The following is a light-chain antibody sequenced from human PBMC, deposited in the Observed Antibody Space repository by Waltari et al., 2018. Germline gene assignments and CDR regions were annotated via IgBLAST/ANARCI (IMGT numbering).Light chain of an antibody. Sequence: DIQMTQSPSSLSASVGDRVTITCQASQDISNYLNWYQQKPGKAPKLLIYDASNLETGVPSRLSRSGSGTYVTLTIGSLQPEDIATYYCKQYDNRPFTFGQGTRLEIK. V-gene: IGKV1-33*01. CDR3: KQYDNRPFT. J-gene: IGKJ5*01. CDR1: QDISNY. CDR2: DAS.